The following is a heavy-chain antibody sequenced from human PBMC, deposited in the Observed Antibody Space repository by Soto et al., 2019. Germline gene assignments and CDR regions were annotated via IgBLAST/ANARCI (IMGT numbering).Heavy chain of an antibody. J-gene: IGHJ4*02. Sequence: QVQLVQSGAEVKKPGASVKVSCKASGYTFTSYGISWVRQAPGQGLEWMGWISAYNGNTKYAQKLQGRVTMTTDTSTSTAEMELRSLSSDDTAVYYCARDLALFIAAAGPQGDYWGQGTLVTVSS. CDR2: ISAYNGNT. CDR1: GYTFTSYG. V-gene: IGHV1-18*01. CDR3: ARDLALFIAAAGPQGDY. D-gene: IGHD6-13*01.